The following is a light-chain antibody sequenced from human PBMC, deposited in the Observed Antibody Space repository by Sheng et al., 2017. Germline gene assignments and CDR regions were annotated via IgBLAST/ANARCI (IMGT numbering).Light chain of an antibody. J-gene: IGKJ3*01. CDR1: QDISDY. CDR3: QQFDTLVS. Sequence: DIQMTQSPSSLSASVGDRVTITCRASQDISDYLNWYQQKPGSPPKLLIYDAANLETGVPSRFSGSGSGTHFTFTISDLQPEDVATYYCQQFDTLVSFGPGTKVDI. V-gene: IGKV1-33*01. CDR2: DAA.